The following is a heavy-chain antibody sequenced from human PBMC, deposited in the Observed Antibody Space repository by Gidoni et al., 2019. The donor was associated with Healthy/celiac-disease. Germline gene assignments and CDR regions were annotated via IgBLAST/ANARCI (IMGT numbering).Heavy chain of an antibody. CDR2: IIPILGIA. Sequence: QVQLVQSGAEVKKPGSSVKVSCKASGGTFSSYTISWVRQAPGQGLEWMGRIIPILGIATYAQKFQGRVTITADKSTSTAYMELSILRSEDTAVYYCARVGRRNGDPFDYWGQGTLVTVSS. D-gene: IGHD4-17*01. V-gene: IGHV1-69*02. J-gene: IGHJ4*02. CDR3: ARVGRRNGDPFDY. CDR1: GGTFSSYT.